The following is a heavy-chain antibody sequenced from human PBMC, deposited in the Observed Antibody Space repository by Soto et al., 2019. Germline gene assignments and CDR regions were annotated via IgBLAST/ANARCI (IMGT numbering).Heavy chain of an antibody. D-gene: IGHD2-15*01. CDR3: AKGGDEVVATHKDAFDV. Sequence: EVQLLESGGGLVQPGGSLRLSCAASGFTFSSYAMSWVRQAPGKGLEWVSGLTGSGGTTYYADSVKGRFTISRDNSQNTVYLQTNSLRAEDTAVYYFAKGGDEVVATHKDAFDVWGHGTMVTVSS. J-gene: IGHJ3*01. CDR2: LTGSGGTT. V-gene: IGHV3-23*01. CDR1: GFTFSSYA.